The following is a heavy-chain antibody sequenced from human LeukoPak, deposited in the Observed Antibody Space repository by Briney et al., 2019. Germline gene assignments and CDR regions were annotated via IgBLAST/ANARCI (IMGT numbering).Heavy chain of an antibody. Sequence: SETLSLTCTVSGGSISSYYWSWIRQPPGKGLGWIGYIYYSGSTNYNPSLKSRVTISVDTSKNQFSLKLSSVTAADTAVYYCARDSLGGFSQFDYWGQGTLVTVSS. CDR3: ARDSLGGFSQFDY. CDR2: IYYSGST. V-gene: IGHV4-59*01. D-gene: IGHD2-15*01. CDR1: GGSISSYY. J-gene: IGHJ4*02.